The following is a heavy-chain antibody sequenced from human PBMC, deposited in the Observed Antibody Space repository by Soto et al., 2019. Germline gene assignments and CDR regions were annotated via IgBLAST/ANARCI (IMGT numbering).Heavy chain of an antibody. CDR1: GGTFSSYA. V-gene: IGHV1-69*01. J-gene: IGHJ4*02. Sequence: QVPLVQSGAEVKKPGSSVKVSCKASGGTFSSYAISWVRQAPGQGLEWMGGIIPIFGTANYAQKFQGRVTITADESTSTAYMELSSLRSEDTAVYYCAREGTSSTSGGGPYYFDYWGQGTLVTVSS. CDR3: AREGTSSTSGGGPYYFDY. CDR2: IIPIFGTA. D-gene: IGHD2-2*01.